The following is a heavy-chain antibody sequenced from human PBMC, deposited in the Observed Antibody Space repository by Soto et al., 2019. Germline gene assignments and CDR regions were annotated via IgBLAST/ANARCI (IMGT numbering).Heavy chain of an antibody. CDR3: ARRGYPHT. V-gene: IGHV1-69*13. D-gene: IGHD5-18*01. CDR1: GGTFSSYA. J-gene: IGHJ5*02. CDR2: IIPIFGTA. Sequence: SVHVSCQASGGTFSSYAISWVRQAPGQGLEWMGGIIPIFGTANYAQKFQGRVTITADESTSTAYMELSSLRSEDTAVYYCARRGYPHTWGQGTLVTVSS.